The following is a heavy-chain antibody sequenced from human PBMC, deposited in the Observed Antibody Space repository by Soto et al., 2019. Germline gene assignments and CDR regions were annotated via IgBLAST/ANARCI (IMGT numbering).Heavy chain of an antibody. V-gene: IGHV3-21*01. Sequence: GGSLRLSCAASGFTFSSYSMNWVRQAPGKGLEWVSSISSSSSYRYYSDSVKGRFTISRDNAKNSLYLQMNSLRAEDTDVYSGAKSSFGVVMYFYGMDVRCQGTTVTVSS. CDR1: GFTFSSYS. D-gene: IGHD3-3*01. J-gene: IGHJ6*02. CDR2: ISSSSSYR. CDR3: AKSSFGVVMYFYGMDV.